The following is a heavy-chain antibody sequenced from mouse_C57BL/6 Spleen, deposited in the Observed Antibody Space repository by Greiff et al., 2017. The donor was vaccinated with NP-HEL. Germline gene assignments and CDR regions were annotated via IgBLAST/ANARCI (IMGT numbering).Heavy chain of an antibody. J-gene: IGHJ1*03. D-gene: IGHD1-1*01. CDR3: TRSKLLLRPHWYFDV. Sequence: VQLQQSGAELVRPGASVTLSCKASGYTFTDYEMHWVKQTPVHGLEWIGAIDPETGGTAYNQKFKGKAILTADKSSSTAYMELRSLTSEDSAVYYCTRSKLLLRPHWYFDVWGTGTTVTVSS. V-gene: IGHV1-15*01. CDR2: IDPETGGT. CDR1: GYTFTDYE.